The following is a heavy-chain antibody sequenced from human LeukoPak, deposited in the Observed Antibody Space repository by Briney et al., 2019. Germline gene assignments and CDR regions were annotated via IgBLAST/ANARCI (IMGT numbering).Heavy chain of an antibody. CDR2: IGTAGDT. J-gene: IGHJ4*02. CDR3: ARGRGYCSSTSCRPYNYFDY. Sequence: PGGSLRLSCSASGFTFSSYDMHWVRQATGKGLEWVSAIGTAGDTYYPGSVKGRFTISRENAKNSLYLQMNSLRAGDTAVYYCARGRGYCSSTSCRPYNYFDYWGQGTLVTVSS. V-gene: IGHV3-13*01. D-gene: IGHD2-2*01. CDR1: GFTFSSYD.